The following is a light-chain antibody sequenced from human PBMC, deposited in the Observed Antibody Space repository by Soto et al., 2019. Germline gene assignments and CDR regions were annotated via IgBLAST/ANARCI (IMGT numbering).Light chain of an antibody. CDR2: EVR. Sequence: QSVLTQPASVSGSLGQSITISCTGSNRDIGAYNLVSWYQQYPDTAPKLIIYEVRNRPSGVSYRFTGSRSGNTAPLTISALQADDESTFYCSSYTTASTLLFGGGTKLTVL. CDR3: SSYTTASTLL. V-gene: IGLV2-14*01. J-gene: IGLJ3*02. CDR1: NRDIGAYNL.